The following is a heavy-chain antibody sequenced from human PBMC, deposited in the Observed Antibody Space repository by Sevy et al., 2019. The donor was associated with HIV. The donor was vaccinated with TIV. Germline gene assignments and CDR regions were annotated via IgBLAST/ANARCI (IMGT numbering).Heavy chain of an antibody. Sequence: SETLSLTCSVSGGPISSYYWSWIRQPPGKRLEWIGYIHYSGSTNYNPSLNSRLTITVDTSKNQFSLRRTSLTAAGTDVNYCARAPPVRSGDDSLNWFDPWGQGVLVTVS. J-gene: IGHJ5*02. CDR3: ARAPPVRSGDDSLNWFDP. D-gene: IGHD5-12*01. CDR2: IHYSGST. V-gene: IGHV4-59*01. CDR1: GGPISSYY.